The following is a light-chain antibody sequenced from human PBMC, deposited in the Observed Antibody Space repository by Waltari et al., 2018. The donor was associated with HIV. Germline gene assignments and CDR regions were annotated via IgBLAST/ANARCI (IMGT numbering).Light chain of an antibody. V-gene: IGLV1-40*01. CDR2: DDD. CDR1: TSNIRGHP. Sequence: TISCTGSTSNIRGHPVHWFRQLPGAAPKLLIYDDDVRPSGVSDRFSGSKSDTSASLAIAGLQAEDEADYYCQSYDDTVSLEVFGGGTRLTVL. CDR3: QSYDDTVSLEV. J-gene: IGLJ2*01.